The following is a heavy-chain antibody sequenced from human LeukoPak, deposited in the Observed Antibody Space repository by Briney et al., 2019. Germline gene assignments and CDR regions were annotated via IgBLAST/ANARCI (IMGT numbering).Heavy chain of an antibody. CDR2: IYTSGST. J-gene: IGHJ1*01. CDR3: ARSSGYYFEYFHY. CDR1: GGSISSDSYY. D-gene: IGHD3-22*01. V-gene: IGHV4-61*02. Sequence: SQTLSLTCTVSGGSISSDSYYWSWIRQPAGKGLEWIGRIYTSGSTTYNPSLKSRLTISVDTSMNQFSLKLSSVTAADTAVYYCARSSGYYFEYFHYWGQGTLVTVSS.